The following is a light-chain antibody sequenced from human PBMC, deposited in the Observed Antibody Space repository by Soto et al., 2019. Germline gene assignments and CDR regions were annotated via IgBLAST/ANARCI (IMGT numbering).Light chain of an antibody. CDR3: QHYGTSIT. CDR2: AAS. J-gene: IGKJ5*01. V-gene: IGKV3-20*01. CDR1: QSVGRNY. Sequence: EIFLTHSPFTLSLPPREGATLSSMASQSVGRNYLAWYQQKPGQAPRLLIYAASSRATGIPDRFSGSVSGTGFTLTISRLEPDDFAVYYCQHYGTSITFGQGTRLEIK.